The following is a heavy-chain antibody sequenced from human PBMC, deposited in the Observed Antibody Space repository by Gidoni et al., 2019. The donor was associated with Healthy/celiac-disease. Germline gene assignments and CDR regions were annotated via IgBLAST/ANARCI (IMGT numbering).Heavy chain of an antibody. V-gene: IGHV3-23*01. D-gene: IGHD6-19*01. CDR3: AKDRDRGGWALSAGAFDI. CDR1: GFPFSSYA. CDR2: ISGSGGST. Sequence: EVQLLESGGGLVQPGGSLRLSCAASGFPFSSYAMSWVRQAPGKGLEWVSAISGSGGSTYYADSVKGRFTISRDNSKNTLYLQMNSLRAEDTAVYYCAKDRDRGGWALSAGAFDIWGQGTMVTVSS. J-gene: IGHJ3*02.